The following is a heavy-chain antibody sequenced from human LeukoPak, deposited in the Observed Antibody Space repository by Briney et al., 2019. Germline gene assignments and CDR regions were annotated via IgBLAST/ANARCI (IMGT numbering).Heavy chain of an antibody. CDR1: GFTFSSYA. CDR3: AKPNPMYFYYGMGV. CDR2: ISFDGSNE. Sequence: PGGSLRLSCAASGFTFSSYAMHWVRQAPGKGLEWVAVISFDGSNEFYADSVKGRFTISRDNSKSTLFLQMNSLRAEDTAVYYCAKPNPMYFYYGMGVWGQGTTVTVSS. V-gene: IGHV3-30-3*02. D-gene: IGHD2-8*01. J-gene: IGHJ6*02.